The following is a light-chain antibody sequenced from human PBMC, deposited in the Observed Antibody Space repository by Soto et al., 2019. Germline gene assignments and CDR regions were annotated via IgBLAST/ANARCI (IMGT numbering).Light chain of an antibody. CDR3: QQYGSSPIT. V-gene: IGKV3-20*01. CDR1: QSVSSNY. Sequence: EIVLTQSRGTLSLSPGERGTLSCRASQSVSSNYLAWYQQKPGQAPRLLIYRTSTRPAAIPDRFSGSGSGTDFTLTISRLEPEDFAVYYCQQYGSSPITFGQGTRLEIK. J-gene: IGKJ5*01. CDR2: RTS.